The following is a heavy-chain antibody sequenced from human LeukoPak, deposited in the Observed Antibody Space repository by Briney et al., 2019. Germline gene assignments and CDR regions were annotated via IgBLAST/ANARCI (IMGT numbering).Heavy chain of an antibody. Sequence: CASVTLTFNCSGYTFTSYDFNWVRQPPAQGMEWVGCMNPNSSNTSTEHTFQDRVTITSNRSKRTPTMDLSSQRSEDAAAYYCAIGNPDYWGEGTLVSASS. CDR1: GYTFTSYD. J-gene: IGHJ4*02. D-gene: IGHD4-23*01. CDR2: MNPNSSNT. V-gene: IGHV1-8*03. CDR3: AIGNPDY.